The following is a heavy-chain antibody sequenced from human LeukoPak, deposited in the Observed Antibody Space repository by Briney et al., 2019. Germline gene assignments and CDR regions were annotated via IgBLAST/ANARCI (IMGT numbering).Heavy chain of an antibody. CDR2: IRYDGGNK. Sequence: PGGSLRLSCAASGFTFSSYGMHWVRQAPGKGLEWVAFIRYDGGNKYYADSVKGRFTISRDNSKNTLYLQMNSLRAEDTAVYYCAKAKDSSGYYRTAEYFQHWGQGTLVTVSS. J-gene: IGHJ1*01. CDR3: AKAKDSSGYYRTAEYFQH. CDR1: GFTFSSYG. D-gene: IGHD3-22*01. V-gene: IGHV3-30*02.